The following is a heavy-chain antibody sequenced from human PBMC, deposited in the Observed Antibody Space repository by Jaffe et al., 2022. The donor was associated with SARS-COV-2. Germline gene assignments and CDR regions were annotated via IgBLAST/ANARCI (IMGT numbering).Heavy chain of an antibody. Sequence: EVQLVESGGGLVQPGGSLRLSCAASGFTFSSYSMNWVRQAPGKGLEWVSYISSSSSTIYYADSVKGRFTISRDNAKNSLYLQMNSLRDEDTAVYYCARDESCSGGSCYYYYYGMDVWGQGTTVTVSS. CDR1: GFTFSSYS. CDR2: ISSSSSTI. J-gene: IGHJ6*02. CDR3: ARDESCSGGSCYYYYYGMDV. V-gene: IGHV3-48*02. D-gene: IGHD2-15*01.